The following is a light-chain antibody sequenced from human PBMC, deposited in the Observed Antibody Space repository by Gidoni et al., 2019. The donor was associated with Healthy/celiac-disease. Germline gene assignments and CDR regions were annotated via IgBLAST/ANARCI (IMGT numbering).Light chain of an antibody. CDR1: QSVSSN. CDR2: GAS. J-gene: IGKJ2*01. V-gene: IGKV3D-15*01. Sequence: EIVMTQSPDTLSVSPGERATLSCRASQSVSSNLAWYQQKPGQAPRLLSYGASIRATGIPARFSGSGSGTEFTRTISSLQSEDFAVYYCQQYNNWPPVTFGQGTKLEIK. CDR3: QQYNNWPPVT.